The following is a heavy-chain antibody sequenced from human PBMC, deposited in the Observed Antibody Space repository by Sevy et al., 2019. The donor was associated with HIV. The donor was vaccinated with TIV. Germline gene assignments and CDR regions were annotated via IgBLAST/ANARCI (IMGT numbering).Heavy chain of an antibody. CDR1: GFTFSSYD. V-gene: IGHV3-23*01. J-gene: IGHJ4*02. D-gene: IGHD3-10*01. Sequence: GGSLRLSCAASGFTFSSYDMSWVRQAPGKGLEWVSVISGSGDSTYYVDSVKGRFTISRDNSKNTLYLQMNSLRAEDTAVYYCAKEGRGYHGSGSSDYWGQGALVTVSS. CDR3: AKEGRGYHGSGSSDY. CDR2: ISGSGDST.